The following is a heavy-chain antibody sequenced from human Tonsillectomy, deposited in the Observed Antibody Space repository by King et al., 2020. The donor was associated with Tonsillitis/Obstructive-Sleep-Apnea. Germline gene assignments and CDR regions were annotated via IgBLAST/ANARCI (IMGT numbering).Heavy chain of an antibody. CDR1: GGSISNYY. V-gene: IGHV4-59*08. J-gene: IGHJ6*03. Sequence: QLQESGPGLVKPSETLSLTCTVSGGSISNYYWSWIRQPPGKGLEWIGYIYYSGSTNYNPSLKSRVTISVDTSKNQFSLKLSSVTAADTAVYYCARHYYDFWSGYSTGYYYYSMDVWGKGTTVTVSS. CDR2: IYYSGST. CDR3: ARHYYDFWSGYSTGYYYYSMDV. D-gene: IGHD3-3*01.